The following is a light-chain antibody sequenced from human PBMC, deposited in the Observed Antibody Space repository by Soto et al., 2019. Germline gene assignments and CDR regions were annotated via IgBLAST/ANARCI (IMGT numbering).Light chain of an antibody. CDR1: SGDVGGFEY. J-gene: IGLJ1*01. Sequence: QSALSQPASVSGSPGQSITISCTGTSGDVGGFEYVSWYQHQPGKAPKLIIYDVTKRPSGVSNRFSGSKSGNTASLTTSGIQAEDEGDYYCGSITRSSTSVFGTGTKVTVL. CDR3: GSITRSSTSV. V-gene: IGLV2-14*01. CDR2: DVT.